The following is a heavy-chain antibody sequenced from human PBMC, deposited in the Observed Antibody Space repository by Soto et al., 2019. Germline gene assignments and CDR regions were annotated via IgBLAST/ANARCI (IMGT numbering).Heavy chain of an antibody. CDR2: ISKSGGGT. D-gene: IGHD6-13*01. CDR1: GFTFSNYA. CDR3: AKTSSLFDY. V-gene: IGHV3-23*01. Sequence: EVQLLESGGGLVQPGGSLRLSCAASGFTFSNYAMSWVRQAPGKGLEWVSSISKSGGGTYYADSVKGRFTISRYNSKNTLYLQMNSLKAEDTAVYSCAKTSSLFDYWGQGTLVTVSS. J-gene: IGHJ4*02.